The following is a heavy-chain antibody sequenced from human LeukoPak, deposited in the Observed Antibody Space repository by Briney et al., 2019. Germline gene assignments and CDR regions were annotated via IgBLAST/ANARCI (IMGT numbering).Heavy chain of an antibody. CDR3: ARHGSNYPPDY. CDR2: IYYSGST. J-gene: IGHJ4*02. D-gene: IGHD4-11*01. Sequence: SETLSLTCNVSGGSVSSGDYFWSWIRQPPGKGLEWIGSIYYSGSTYYNPSLKSRVTISVDTSKNQFSLKLSSVTAADTAVYYCARHGSNYPPDYWGQGTLVTVSS. CDR1: GGSVSSGDYF. V-gene: IGHV4-39*01.